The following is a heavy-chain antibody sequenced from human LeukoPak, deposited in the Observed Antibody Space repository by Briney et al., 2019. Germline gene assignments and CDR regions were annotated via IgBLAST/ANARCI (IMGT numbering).Heavy chain of an antibody. J-gene: IGHJ4*02. CDR3: ARVIRGVTSN. D-gene: IGHD3-10*01. CDR1: GYTFTSYD. Sequence: GASVKVSCKASGYTFTSYDINWVRQATGQGLGWMGWMNPNSGNTGYAQEFQGRVTITRNTSISTAYMELSSLRSEDTAVYYCARVIRGVTSNWGQGTLVTVSS. CDR2: MNPNSGNT. V-gene: IGHV1-8*03.